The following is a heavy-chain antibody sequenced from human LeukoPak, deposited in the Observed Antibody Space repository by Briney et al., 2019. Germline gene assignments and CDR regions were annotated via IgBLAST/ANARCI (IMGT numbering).Heavy chain of an antibody. Sequence: SETLSLTCTVSGGSISSYYWSWIRQPPGKGLKWIGNIYYSGYTTYGPSLRSRVTISVDTSKNQFSLKLSSVTAADTAVYYCARETSQKEAHYMDVWGKGTTITISS. CDR3: ARETSQKEAHYMDV. CDR2: IYYSGYT. CDR1: GGSISSYY. V-gene: IGHV4-59*01. J-gene: IGHJ6*03.